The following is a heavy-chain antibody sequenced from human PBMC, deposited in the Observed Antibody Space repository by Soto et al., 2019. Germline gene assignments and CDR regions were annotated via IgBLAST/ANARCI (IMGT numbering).Heavy chain of an antibody. J-gene: IGHJ4*02. V-gene: IGHV3-33*01. CDR3: AREEMATSYLLDY. CDR2: IWYDGSNI. D-gene: IGHD5-12*01. Sequence: ESGGGVVQPGRSLRLSCAASGFTFSSYGLHWVRQAPGKGLEWVAVIWYDGSNIYYADSVKGRFTISRDNSKNTLYLQMNSLRAEDTAVYYCAREEMATSYLLDYWGQGTLVTVSS. CDR1: GFTFSSYG.